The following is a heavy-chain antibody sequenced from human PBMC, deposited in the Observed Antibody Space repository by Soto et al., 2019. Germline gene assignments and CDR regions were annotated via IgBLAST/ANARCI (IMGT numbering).Heavy chain of an antibody. CDR3: AHPRGYGVFDAVDI. CDR2: ISSSGGST. CDR1: GFIFSTYA. Sequence: GGSLRLSCAASGFIFSTYAMNWVRQAPGKGLEWVSAISSSGGSTFYAESVRGRFTISRDNSINTLYLQVSSLRTEDTAVYYCAHPRGYGVFDAVDIWGQGTMVTVSS. D-gene: IGHD4-17*01. J-gene: IGHJ3*02. V-gene: IGHV3-23*01.